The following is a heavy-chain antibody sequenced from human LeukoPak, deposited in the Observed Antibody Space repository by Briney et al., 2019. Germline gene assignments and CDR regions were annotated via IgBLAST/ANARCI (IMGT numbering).Heavy chain of an antibody. J-gene: IGHJ3*02. Sequence: GGSLRLSCAASGFTFSSYWMSWVRQAPGKGLEWVANIKQDGSEKYYVDSVKGRFTISRDNAKNSLYLQMNSLRAEDTAVYYCAREMVRGVISAFDIWGQGTMVTVSS. CDR2: IKQDGSEK. CDR3: AREMVRGVISAFDI. D-gene: IGHD3-10*01. V-gene: IGHV3-7*01. CDR1: GFTFSSYW.